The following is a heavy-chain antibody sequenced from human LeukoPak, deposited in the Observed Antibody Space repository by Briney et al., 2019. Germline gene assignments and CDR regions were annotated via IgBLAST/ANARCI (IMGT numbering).Heavy chain of an antibody. V-gene: IGHV4-61*02. J-gene: IGHJ4*02. CDR1: GGPISSGSYY. Sequence: SETLSLTCTVSGGPISSGSYYWSWIRQPAGKGLEWIGRICTSGSTNYNPSLKSRVTISVDTSKNQFSLKLSSVTAADTAVYYCARGRYFDYWGQGTLVTVSS. CDR2: ICTSGST. CDR3: ARGRYFDY.